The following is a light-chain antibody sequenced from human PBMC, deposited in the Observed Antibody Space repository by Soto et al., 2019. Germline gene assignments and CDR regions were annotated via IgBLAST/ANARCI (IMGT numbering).Light chain of an antibody. CDR3: QEYNNWRPIT. Sequence: IVMTQSPATLSVSPGERATLSCRASQSISSKLAWYQQKPGQAPRLLIYGASTRATGIPVRFSGSGSGTEFTLTITSLQSEDFAVYYCQEYNNWRPITFGGGTKVE. CDR1: QSISSK. V-gene: IGKV3-15*01. J-gene: IGKJ4*01. CDR2: GAS.